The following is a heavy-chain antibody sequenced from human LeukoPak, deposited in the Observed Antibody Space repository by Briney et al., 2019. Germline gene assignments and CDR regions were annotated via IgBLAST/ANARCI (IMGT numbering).Heavy chain of an antibody. CDR2: ISSSSSYI. CDR1: GFTFSSYA. V-gene: IGHV3-21*01. Sequence: PGGSLRLSCAASGFTFSSYAMSWVRQAPGKGLEWVSSISSSSSYIYYADSVKGRFTISRDNAKNSLYLQMNSLRAEDTAVYYCARDSPVRFLEWSNLGRASAWDYWGQGTLVAVSS. CDR3: ARDSPVRFLEWSNLGRASAWDY. J-gene: IGHJ4*02. D-gene: IGHD3-3*01.